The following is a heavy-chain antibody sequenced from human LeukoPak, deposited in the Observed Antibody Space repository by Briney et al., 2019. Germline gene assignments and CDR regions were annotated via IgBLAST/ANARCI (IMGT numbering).Heavy chain of an antibody. D-gene: IGHD1-26*01. CDR2: ISAYNGNT. J-gene: IGHJ6*02. CDR3: ARESRLNRGAGVYYYGMDV. V-gene: IGHV1-18*01. Sequence: ASVKVSCKASGYTFTSYGISWVRQAPGQGLEWMGWISAYNGNTNYAQKLQGRVTMTTDTSTSTAYMELRSLRSDDTAVYYCARESRLNRGAGVYYYGMDVWGQGTTVTVSS. CDR1: GYTFTSYG.